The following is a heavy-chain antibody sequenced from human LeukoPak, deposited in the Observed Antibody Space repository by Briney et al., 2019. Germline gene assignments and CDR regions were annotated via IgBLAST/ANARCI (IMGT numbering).Heavy chain of an antibody. CDR1: GYTLSSYY. V-gene: IGHV1-46*01. Sequence: ASVKVSCKASGYTLSSYYMHWVRQAPGQGLEWVGLINPTGDSTNYAQKFRGRVTMTRDASTSTVYMDLNSLTSEDTAVYYCAREASGGYFDYWGQGTLVTVSS. CDR3: AREASGGYFDY. J-gene: IGHJ4*02. CDR2: INPTGDST. D-gene: IGHD4-23*01.